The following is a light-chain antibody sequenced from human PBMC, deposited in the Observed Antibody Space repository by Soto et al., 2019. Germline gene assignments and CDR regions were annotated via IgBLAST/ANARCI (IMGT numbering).Light chain of an antibody. CDR3: SSYASSTTLV. V-gene: IGLV2-14*01. J-gene: IGLJ2*01. CDR2: EVS. CDR1: SSDVGGYNH. Sequence: QSALTQPASVSGSPGQSITISCTGTSSDVGGYNHVSWYQQHPGKAPKLMIYEVSDRPSGVSNRFSGSTSGNTASLTISGLQAEDEADYYCSSYASSTTLVFGGGTQLTVL.